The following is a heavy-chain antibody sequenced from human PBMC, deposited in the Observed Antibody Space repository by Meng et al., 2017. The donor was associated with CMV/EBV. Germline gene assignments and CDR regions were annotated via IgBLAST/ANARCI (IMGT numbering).Heavy chain of an antibody. CDR2: ISSNGSTI. J-gene: IGHJ6*02. D-gene: IGHD2-2*01. Sequence: GESLKISCAASGFTFSSYEMNWVRQAPGKGLGWVSYISSNGSTIYYAYSVKGRFTISRDNAKTALYLQRNSLRAEDTAVYYCARDGGYCSSTSCYYYYGMDVWGQGTTVTVSS. V-gene: IGHV3-48*03. CDR1: GFTFSSYE. CDR3: ARDGGYCSSTSCYYYYGMDV.